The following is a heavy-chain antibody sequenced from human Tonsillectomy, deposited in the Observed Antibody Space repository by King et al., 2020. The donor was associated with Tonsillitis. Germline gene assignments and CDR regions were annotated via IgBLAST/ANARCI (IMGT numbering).Heavy chain of an antibody. Sequence: VQLVESGGGLVQPGGSLRLSCAASGFTFSSYSMNWVRQAPGKGLEWVSYISSSSTIYYADSVKGRFTISRDNAKNSLYLQMNSLRDEDTAVYYCAGDKFESWYPLFDYWGQGXLVTVSS. D-gene: IGHD6-13*01. CDR1: GFTFSSYS. V-gene: IGHV3-48*02. CDR3: AGDKFESWYPLFDY. J-gene: IGHJ4*02. CDR2: ISSSSTI.